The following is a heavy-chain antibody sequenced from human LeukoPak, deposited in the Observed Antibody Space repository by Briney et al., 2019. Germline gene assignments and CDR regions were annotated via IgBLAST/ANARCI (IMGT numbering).Heavy chain of an antibody. V-gene: IGHV1-2*02. CDR2: INPNSGGT. J-gene: IGHJ4*02. D-gene: IGHD3-10*01. CDR3: ARGGNYYGSGRRAFDY. CDR1: GYTFTGYY. Sequence: ASVTVSCKAYGYTFTGYYMHWVRQAPGQGLEWMGWINPNSGGTNYAQKFQGRVTMTRDTSISTAYMELSRLRSDDTAVYYCARGGNYYGSGRRAFDYWGQGTLVTVSS.